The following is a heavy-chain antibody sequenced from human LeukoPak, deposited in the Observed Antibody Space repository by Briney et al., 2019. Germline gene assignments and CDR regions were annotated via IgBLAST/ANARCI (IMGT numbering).Heavy chain of an antibody. D-gene: IGHD3-3*01. Sequence: SETLSLTCTVSGDSISSYYWSWIRQPAGKGLEWIGRIYTSENTNYNPSLKSRVTMSVDRSKNQLSLKLSSVTAADTAVYYCARERGYCFDPWGQGMLVTVSS. CDR2: IYTSENT. V-gene: IGHV4-4*07. J-gene: IGHJ5*02. CDR1: GDSISSYY. CDR3: ARERGYCFDP.